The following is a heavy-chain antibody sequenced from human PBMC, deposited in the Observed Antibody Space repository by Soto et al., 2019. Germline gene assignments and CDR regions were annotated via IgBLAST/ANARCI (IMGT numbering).Heavy chain of an antibody. D-gene: IGHD3-22*01. CDR1: GGSISSYY. CDR2: IYYSGST. Sequence: SLTCTVSGGSISSYYWSWIRQPPGKGLEWIGYIYYSGSTNYNPSLKSRVTISVDTSKNQFSLKLSSVTAADTAVYYCARDLRDGVITRFDPWGQGTLVTVSS. J-gene: IGHJ5*02. V-gene: IGHV4-59*01. CDR3: ARDLRDGVITRFDP.